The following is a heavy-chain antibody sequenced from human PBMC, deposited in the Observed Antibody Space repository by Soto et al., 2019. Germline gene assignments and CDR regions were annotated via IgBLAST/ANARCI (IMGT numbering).Heavy chain of an antibody. CDR1: GGSISSGGYS. D-gene: IGHD4-17*01. Sequence: NPSETLSLTCAVPGGSISSGGYSWNWIRQPPGKGLEWIGYIYHSGYTYYNPSLKSRVTISVDKTKNQFSLKMTSVTAADTAVYYCARDDLYGGWFDPWGQGTLVTVS. CDR2: IYHSGYT. J-gene: IGHJ5*02. V-gene: IGHV4-30-2*01. CDR3: ARDDLYGGWFDP.